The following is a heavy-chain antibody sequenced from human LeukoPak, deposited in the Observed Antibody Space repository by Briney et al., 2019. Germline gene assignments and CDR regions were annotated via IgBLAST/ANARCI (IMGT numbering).Heavy chain of an antibody. CDR1: GGSISSGDYY. Sequence: SETLSLTCTVSGGSISSGDYYWSWIRQPPGKGLEWIGYIYYSGSTYYNPSLKSRVTISVDTSKNQFSLKLSSVTAADTAVYYCATNYYDSSGLGSYWGQGTLVTVSS. J-gene: IGHJ4*02. V-gene: IGHV4-30-4*01. D-gene: IGHD3-22*01. CDR2: IYYSGST. CDR3: ATNYYDSSGLGSY.